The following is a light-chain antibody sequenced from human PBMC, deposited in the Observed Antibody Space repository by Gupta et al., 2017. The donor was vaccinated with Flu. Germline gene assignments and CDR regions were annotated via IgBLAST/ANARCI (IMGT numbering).Light chain of an antibody. Sequence: DIVMTQSPDSLDVSLGERATINCKSSPSVLYSSNNKNYLAWYQQKPGQPPKLLIYWASTRESGVPDRFSGSGSGTDFTLTISSLQAEDVAVYYCQQYYSTRLWTFGQGTKVEIK. CDR1: PSVLYSSNNKNY. V-gene: IGKV4-1*01. CDR2: WAS. CDR3: QQYYSTRLWT. J-gene: IGKJ1*01.